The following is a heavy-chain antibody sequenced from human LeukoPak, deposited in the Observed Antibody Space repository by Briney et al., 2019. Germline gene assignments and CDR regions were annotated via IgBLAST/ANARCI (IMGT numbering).Heavy chain of an antibody. CDR3: ARSWTYDYVWGSYRTSYYFDY. CDR2: MNPNSGNT. Sequence: ASVKASCKASGYTFTSYDINWVRQATGQGLEWMGWMNPNSGNTGYAQKFQGRVTMTRNTSISTAYMELSSLRSEDTAVYYCARSWTYDYVWGSYRTSYYFDYWGQGTLVTVSS. D-gene: IGHD3-16*02. J-gene: IGHJ4*02. V-gene: IGHV1-8*01. CDR1: GYTFTSYD.